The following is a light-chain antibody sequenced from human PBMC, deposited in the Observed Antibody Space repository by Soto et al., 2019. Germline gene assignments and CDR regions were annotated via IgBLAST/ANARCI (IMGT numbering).Light chain of an antibody. CDR2: KAS. V-gene: IGKV1-5*03. Sequence: DIQMTQSLSTLSASEEDRVTITCRASQSISSWLAWYQQKPGKAPKLLIYKASSLESGVPSRFSGSGSGTEFTLTISSLQPDDFATYYCQQYNSYSLTFGQGTKVDI. CDR3: QQYNSYSLT. CDR1: QSISSW. J-gene: IGKJ1*01.